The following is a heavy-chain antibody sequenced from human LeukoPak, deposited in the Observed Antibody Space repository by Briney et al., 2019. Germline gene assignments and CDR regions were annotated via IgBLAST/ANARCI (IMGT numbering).Heavy chain of an antibody. CDR1: GYTFTSYG. CDR3: ARDLITMVRGVSGDDAFDI. CDR2: ISAYNGNT. D-gene: IGHD3-10*01. Sequence: ASVKVSCKASGYTFTSYGISWVRQAPGQGLEWMGWISAYNGNTNYAQKLQGRVTMTTDTSTSTAYMELRSLRSDDTAVYYCARDLITMVRGVSGDDAFDIWGQGTMVTVSS. J-gene: IGHJ3*02. V-gene: IGHV1-18*01.